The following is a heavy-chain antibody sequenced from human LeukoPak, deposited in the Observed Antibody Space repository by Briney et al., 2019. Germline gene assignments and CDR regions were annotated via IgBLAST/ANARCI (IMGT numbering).Heavy chain of an antibody. V-gene: IGHV1-18*01. Sequence: GASVKVSCKASGYTFTSYGISWVRQAPGQGLEWMGWISAYNGNTNYAQKLQGRVTMTTDTSTSTAYMELRSLRSDDTAVYYCARGVRDIVVVPAATKTPLGNCFDPGGQGTLVTVSS. CDR3: ARGVRDIVVVPAATKTPLGNCFDP. J-gene: IGHJ5*02. CDR2: ISAYNGNT. CDR1: GYTFTSYG. D-gene: IGHD2-2*01.